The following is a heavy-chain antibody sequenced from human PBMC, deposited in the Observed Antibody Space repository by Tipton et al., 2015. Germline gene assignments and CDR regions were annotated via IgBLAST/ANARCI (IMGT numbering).Heavy chain of an antibody. CDR2: ISAAAYGA. CDR3: AKEAIVATLIQEKGYFDY. V-gene: IGHV3-23*01. J-gene: IGHJ4*02. Sequence: GSLRLSCAASGFTFRNYAMSWVRQAPGKGLEWVSAISAAAYGAYYADSVKGRFTVSRDNSKSALYLQMNSLRADDTAVYYCAKEAIVATLIQEKGYFDYWGQGTLVTVAS. CDR1: GFTFRNYA. D-gene: IGHD2-15*01.